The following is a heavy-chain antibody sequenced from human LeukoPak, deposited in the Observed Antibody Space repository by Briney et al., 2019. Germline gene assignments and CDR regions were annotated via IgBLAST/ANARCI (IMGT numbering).Heavy chain of an antibody. D-gene: IGHD4-17*01. V-gene: IGHV1-18*01. Sequence: GASVTVSCKASGYTFTSYGISWVRQAPGQGLEWMGWISAYNGNTNYAQKLQGRVTMTTDTSTSTAYMELRSLRSDDTAVYYCARDQIDYGDPIHYYYYGMDVWGQGTTVTVSS. CDR1: GYTFTSYG. CDR2: ISAYNGNT. CDR3: ARDQIDYGDPIHYYYYGMDV. J-gene: IGHJ6*02.